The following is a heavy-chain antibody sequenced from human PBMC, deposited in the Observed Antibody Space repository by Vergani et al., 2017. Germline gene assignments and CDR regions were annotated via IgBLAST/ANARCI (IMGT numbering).Heavy chain of an antibody. D-gene: IGHD2-2*01. V-gene: IGHV1-18*01. Sequence: QVQLVQSGAEVKKPGASVKVSCKASGYTFTSYGISWVRQAPGQGLEWMGWISAYNGNTNYAQKLQGRVTMTTDTSRSTAYMELRSMRSDDTAVYYCARVADCSSTSCRYYYYYMDVWGKGTTVTVSS. J-gene: IGHJ6*03. CDR2: ISAYNGNT. CDR3: ARVADCSSTSCRYYYYYMDV. CDR1: GYTFTSYG.